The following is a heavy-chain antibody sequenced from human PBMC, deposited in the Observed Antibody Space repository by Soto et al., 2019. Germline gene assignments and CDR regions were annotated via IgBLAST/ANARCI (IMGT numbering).Heavy chain of an antibody. J-gene: IGHJ4*02. CDR1: GGSLSRGGYY. V-gene: IGHV4-31*03. CDR2: IYYSGST. CDR3: ASTREWLRFGY. D-gene: IGHD5-12*01. Sequence: SETLSLTCPVSGGSLSRGGYYWSWIRQHPGKGLEWIGYIYYSGSTYYNPSLKSRVTISVDTSKNQFSLKLSSVTAADTAVYYCASTREWLRFGYWGQGTLVTVSS.